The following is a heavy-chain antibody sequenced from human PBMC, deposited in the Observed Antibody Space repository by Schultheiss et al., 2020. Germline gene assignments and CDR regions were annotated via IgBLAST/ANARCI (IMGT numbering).Heavy chain of an antibody. CDR1: GFTFSSYG. Sequence: GESLKISCAASGFTFSSYGMHWVRQAPGKGLEWVAVISYDGSNKYYADSVKGRFTISRDNAKNSLYLQMNSLRAEDTAVYYCARWALGVAGTEFIWYFDLWGRGTLVNVSS. D-gene: IGHD6-19*01. CDR3: ARWALGVAGTEFIWYFDL. J-gene: IGHJ2*01. V-gene: IGHV3-33*05. CDR2: ISYDGSNK.